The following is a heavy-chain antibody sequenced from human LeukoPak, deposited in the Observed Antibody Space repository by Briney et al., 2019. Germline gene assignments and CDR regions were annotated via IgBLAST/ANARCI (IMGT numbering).Heavy chain of an antibody. CDR2: FDPEDGET. J-gene: IGHJ4*02. Sequence: ASVTVSCKVSGYTLTELSMHWVRQAPGKGLEWMGGFDPEDGETIYAQKFQGRVTITADESTSTAYMELSSLRSEDTAVYYRAREGGGCCSSTSCPSDYWGQGTLVTVSS. D-gene: IGHD2-2*01. V-gene: IGHV1-24*01. CDR1: GYTLTELS. CDR3: AREGGGCCSSTSCPSDY.